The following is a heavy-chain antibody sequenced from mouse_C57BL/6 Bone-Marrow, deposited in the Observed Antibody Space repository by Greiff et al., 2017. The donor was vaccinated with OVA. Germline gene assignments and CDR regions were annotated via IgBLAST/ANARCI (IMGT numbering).Heavy chain of an antibody. J-gene: IGHJ3*01. CDR2: IDPENGDT. V-gene: IGHV14-4*01. Sequence: EVKLMESGAELVRPGASVKLSCTASGFNIKDDYMHWVKQRPEQGLEWIGWIDPENGDTEYASKFQGKATITADTSSNTAYLQLSSLTSEDTAVYYCTTNYGYAAWFAYWGQGTLVTVSA. CDR1: GFNIKDDY. CDR3: TTNYGYAAWFAY. D-gene: IGHD2-2*01.